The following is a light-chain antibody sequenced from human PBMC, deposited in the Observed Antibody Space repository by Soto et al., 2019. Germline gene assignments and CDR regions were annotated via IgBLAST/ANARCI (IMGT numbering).Light chain of an antibody. CDR2: RNN. J-gene: IGLJ3*02. Sequence: QSVLTQPPSASGTPGQRVTISCSGSNSNIGSNSVYWYQQLPGTAPKLLIYRNNQRPSGVPERFSGSKSGTSASLAISGLRSEDEADYYCAAWDDSLSGRWVFGGGTKLTVL. CDR1: NSNIGSNS. V-gene: IGLV1-47*01. CDR3: AAWDDSLSGRWV.